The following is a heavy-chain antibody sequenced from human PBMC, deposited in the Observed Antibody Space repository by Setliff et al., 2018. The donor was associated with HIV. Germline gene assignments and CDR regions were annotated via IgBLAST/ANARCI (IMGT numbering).Heavy chain of an antibody. CDR1: GGSITSGGDS. CDR2: ISYSGIT. CDR3: ARVLGVRRDYYDSSAPLRAAFDI. Sequence: PSETLSLTCTVSGGSITSGGDSWSWIRQHPGKGLKWIGCISYSGITYYDPSLKSRLTMSVDTSNNQFSLKLSSATAADTAVYYCARVLGVRRDYYDSSAPLRAAFDIWGQGTMVTVSS. D-gene: IGHD3-22*01. J-gene: IGHJ3*02. V-gene: IGHV4-31*03.